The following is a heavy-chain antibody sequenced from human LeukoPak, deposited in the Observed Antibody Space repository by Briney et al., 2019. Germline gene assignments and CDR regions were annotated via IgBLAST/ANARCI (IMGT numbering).Heavy chain of an antibody. D-gene: IGHD5-24*01. CDR1: GFTFSSYE. J-gene: IGHJ4*02. CDR2: ISSSGSTI. Sequence: GGSLRLSCAASGFTFSSYEMNWVRQAPGKGLEWVSYISSSGSTIYYADSVKGRFTISRDNAKNSLYLQMNSLRADDTAVYYCARKGYNSMADYWGQGTLVTVSS. CDR3: ARKGYNSMADY. V-gene: IGHV3-48*03.